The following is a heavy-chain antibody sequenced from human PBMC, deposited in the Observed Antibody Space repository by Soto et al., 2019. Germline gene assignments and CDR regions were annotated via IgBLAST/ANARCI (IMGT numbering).Heavy chain of an antibody. CDR3: ARDQAMAQFDY. Sequence: QVQLVQSGAEVKKPGASVKVSCKASGYTFTSYGISWVRQAPGQGLEWMGWINAYNGNTKYAQKLQGRVTMTTDTSPSTAYTELRSLRSDDTAVYYCARDQAMAQFDYWGQGTLVTVSS. D-gene: IGHD5-18*01. CDR2: INAYNGNT. V-gene: IGHV1-18*01. J-gene: IGHJ4*02. CDR1: GYTFTSYG.